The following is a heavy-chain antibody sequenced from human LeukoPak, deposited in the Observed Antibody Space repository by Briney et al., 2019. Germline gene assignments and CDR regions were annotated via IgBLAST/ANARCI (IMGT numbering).Heavy chain of an antibody. CDR3: AGAYYGSGSYQNWFDP. D-gene: IGHD3-10*01. CDR1: VFTFSDYY. V-gene: IGHV3-11*06. Sequence: AGGSLRLSCAASVFTFSDYYMSWIRQAPGKGLEWVSYISSSSSYTNYADSVKGRFTISRDSAKNSLYLQMNSMRAEDTAVYYCAGAYYGSGSYQNWFDPWGQGTLVTVSS. J-gene: IGHJ5*02. CDR2: ISSSSSYT.